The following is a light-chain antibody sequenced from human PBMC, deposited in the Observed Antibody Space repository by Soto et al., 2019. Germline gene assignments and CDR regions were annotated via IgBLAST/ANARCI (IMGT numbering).Light chain of an antibody. V-gene: IGLV2-14*03. CDR2: DVT. CDR3: SSYTTIGVGV. J-gene: IGLJ2*01. Sequence: QSVLTQPASVSGSPGQSITISCTGTDSDVGGYNYVSWYQHHPGNAPKVMIYDVTYRPSGVSNRFSGSKSGNTASLTISGLQAEDEADYYCSSYTTIGVGVFGGGTKLTVL. CDR1: DSDVGGYNY.